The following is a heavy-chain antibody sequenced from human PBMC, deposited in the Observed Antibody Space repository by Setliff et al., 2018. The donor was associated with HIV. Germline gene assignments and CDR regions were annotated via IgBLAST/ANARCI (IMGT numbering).Heavy chain of an antibody. V-gene: IGHV3-7*01. Sequence: GGSLRLSCAVSGFTVSSNHMNWVRQAPGKGLEWVANIHEDGTQKYFVDSVKGRFTISRDNAKNSLYLQMNSLRAEDTAVYYCARRGDYYYYYAMDFWGQGTTVTVSS. D-gene: IGHD3-10*01. J-gene: IGHJ6*02. CDR1: GFTVSSNH. CDR2: IHEDGTQK. CDR3: ARRGDYYYYYAMDF.